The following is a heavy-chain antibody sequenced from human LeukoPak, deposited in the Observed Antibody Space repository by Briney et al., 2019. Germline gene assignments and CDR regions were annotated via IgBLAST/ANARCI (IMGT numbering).Heavy chain of an antibody. CDR3: AREIYGDWFDP. CDR1: GFTFSSYA. CDR2: ISGGGDST. V-gene: IGHV3-23*01. Sequence: PGGSLRLSCAASGFTFSSYAMNWVRQAPGKGLEWVAGISGGGDSTYSADSVKGRFTISRDNSKNTLYLQMNSLRAEDTAVYYCAREIYGDWFDPWGQGTLVTVSS. D-gene: IGHD4-17*01. J-gene: IGHJ5*02.